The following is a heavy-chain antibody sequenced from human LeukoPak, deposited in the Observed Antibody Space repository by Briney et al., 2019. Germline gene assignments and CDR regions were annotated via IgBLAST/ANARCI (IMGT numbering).Heavy chain of an antibody. Sequence: SETLSLTCTVSGGSISSGGYYWGWIRQHPGKGLEWIGYIYYSGSTYYNPSLKSRVTISADTSKNQFSLKLSSVTAADTAVYYCAREAFAYCGGDCYYNWFDPWGQGTLVTVSS. J-gene: IGHJ5*02. V-gene: IGHV4-31*03. CDR1: GGSISSGGYY. CDR2: IYYSGST. CDR3: AREAFAYCGGDCYYNWFDP. D-gene: IGHD2-21*02.